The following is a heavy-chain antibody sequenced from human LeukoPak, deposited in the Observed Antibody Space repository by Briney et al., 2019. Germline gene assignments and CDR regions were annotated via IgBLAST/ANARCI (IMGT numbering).Heavy chain of an antibody. Sequence: SETLSLTCTVSGGSISSSSYYWGWIRQPPGKGLEWIGSICYSGSTYYSPARKSRVTVSVDTNENQFSRRRSSVTAADTDVYYCARTYNWNYPRMFAYWGQGTLVTVSS. J-gene: IGHJ4*02. CDR3: ARTYNWNYPRMFAY. V-gene: IGHV4-39*01. CDR1: GGSISSSSYY. CDR2: ICYSGST. D-gene: IGHD1-7*01.